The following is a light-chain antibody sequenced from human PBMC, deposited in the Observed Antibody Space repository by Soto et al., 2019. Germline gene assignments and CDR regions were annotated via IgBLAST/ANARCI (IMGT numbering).Light chain of an antibody. CDR3: QHYNSFSRT. CDR2: KAA. J-gene: IGKJ1*01. CDR1: DNIVHW. V-gene: IGKV1-5*03. Sequence: DLQMTQFPSTLSASVGDRVAITCRASDNIVHWVAWYQQKPGKAPKLLIYKAANLADEVPSRFAGSGSGTDFTLTITRLQPDDFATYYCQHYNSFSRTFGQGTKVEV.